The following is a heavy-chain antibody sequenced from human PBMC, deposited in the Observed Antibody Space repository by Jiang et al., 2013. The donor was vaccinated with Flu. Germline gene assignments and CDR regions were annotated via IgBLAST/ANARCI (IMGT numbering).Heavy chain of an antibody. V-gene: IGHV1-8*01. CDR3: ARGSREFKGGWFLFDY. Sequence: SGAEVKKPGASVKVSCKASGYTFTSYDINWVRQATGQGLEWMGWMNPNSGNTGYAQKFQGRVTMTRNTSISTAYTELSSLRSEDTAVYYCARGSREFKGGWFLFDYWGQGTLVTVSS. CDR2: MNPNSGNT. CDR1: GYTFTSYD. J-gene: IGHJ4*02. D-gene: IGHD6-19*01.